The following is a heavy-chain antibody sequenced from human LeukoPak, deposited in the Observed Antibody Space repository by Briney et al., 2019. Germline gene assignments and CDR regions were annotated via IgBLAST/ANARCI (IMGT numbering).Heavy chain of an antibody. V-gene: IGHV3-30*18. CDR1: GFTFSSSG. CDR3: AKGMFPQWGAFDY. CDR2: LSSDGNNK. D-gene: IGHD1-26*01. J-gene: IGHJ4*02. Sequence: GGSLRLSCAASGFTFSSSGMHWVRQAPGKGLEWVAWVAVLSSDGNNKYYADSVKGRFTISRDNSKNTLYLQMNSLRAEDTAIYYCAKGMFPQWGAFDYWGQGTLVTVSS.